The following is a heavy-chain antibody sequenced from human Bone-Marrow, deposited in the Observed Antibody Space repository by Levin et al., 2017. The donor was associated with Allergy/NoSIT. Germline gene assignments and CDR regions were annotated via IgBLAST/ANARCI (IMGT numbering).Heavy chain of an antibody. CDR2: IIPIFGTA. J-gene: IGHJ4*02. CDR3: ARAVYRDYGDLGSLEY. V-gene: IGHV1-69*13. CDR1: GGTFSSYA. Sequence: SVKVSCKASGGTFSSYAISWVRQAPGQGLEWMGGIIPIFGTANYAQKFQGRVTITADESTSTAYMELSSLRSEDTAVYYCARAVYRDYGDLGSLEYWGQGTLVTVSS. D-gene: IGHD4-17*01.